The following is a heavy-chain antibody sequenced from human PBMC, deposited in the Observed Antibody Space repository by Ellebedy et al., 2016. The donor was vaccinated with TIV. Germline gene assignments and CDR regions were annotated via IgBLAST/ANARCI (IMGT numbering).Heavy chain of an antibody. D-gene: IGHD6-19*01. Sequence: MPSETLSLTCTVSGGSIRSYYWSWIRQPPGKGLEWIVYIYYSGSTNYNPSLKSRVTISVDTSKNQFSLELSSVTAADTAVYYCASGYSSGWLDYWGQGTLVTVSS. CDR1: GGSIRSYY. J-gene: IGHJ4*02. CDR3: ASGYSSGWLDY. CDR2: IYYSGST. V-gene: IGHV4-59*12.